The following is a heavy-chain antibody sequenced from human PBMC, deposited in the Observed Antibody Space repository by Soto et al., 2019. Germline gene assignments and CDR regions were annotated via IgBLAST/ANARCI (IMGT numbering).Heavy chain of an antibody. CDR1: GFTFSDHY. J-gene: IGHJ4*02. CDR3: AGGVGGNSGHYYFDY. V-gene: IGHV3-72*01. CDR2: IRNKANTYTT. Sequence: EVQLVESGGGLVQPGGSLRLSCAASGFTFSDHYMDWVRQAPGKGLEWIGRIRNKANTYTTEDAASVQGRFTISRDDSKSSLYLQMNSLKTEDTAVYYCAGGVGGNSGHYYFDYWGQGTLVTVSS. D-gene: IGHD1-26*01.